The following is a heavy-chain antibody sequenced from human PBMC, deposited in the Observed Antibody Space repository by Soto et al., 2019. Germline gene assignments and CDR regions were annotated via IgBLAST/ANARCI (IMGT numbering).Heavy chain of an antibody. J-gene: IGHJ4*02. Sequence: GGSLRLSCAASGFTFSSYAMSWVRQAPGKGLEWVSAISGSGGSTYYADSVKGRFTISRDNSKNTLYLQMNSLRAEDTAVYYCAKDLSWWDFDWLFDVGFDYWGQGTLVTVSS. CDR2: ISGSGGST. CDR3: AKDLSWWDFDWLFDVGFDY. V-gene: IGHV3-23*01. CDR1: GFTFSSYA. D-gene: IGHD3-9*01.